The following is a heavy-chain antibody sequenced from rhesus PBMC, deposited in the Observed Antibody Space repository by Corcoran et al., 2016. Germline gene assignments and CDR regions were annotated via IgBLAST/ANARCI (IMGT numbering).Heavy chain of an antibody. CDR3: ARGLGYSGYSSKSLDV. D-gene: IGHD5-30*01. Sequence: QVQLQESGPGLVKPLDTLSLTCAVSGVSISGYYWHWIRKPPGKGREGIGYIGGRSGSTFHNPSLKRQVTISTDTAKNQFSLKLSSVTAADTAVYYGARGLGYSGYSSKSLDVWGRGVLVTVSS. V-gene: IGHV4-165*02. CDR1: GVSISGYY. CDR2: IGGRSGST. J-gene: IGHJ5-2*02.